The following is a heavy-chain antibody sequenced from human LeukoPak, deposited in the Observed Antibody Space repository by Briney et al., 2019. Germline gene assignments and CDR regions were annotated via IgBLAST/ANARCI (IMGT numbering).Heavy chain of an antibody. Sequence: ASVKVSCKGSGYTFRSFGISWVRQAPGQGLEWMGWISIYNGDTKYAQKFQDRVTMTRDTSTSTAYMEGRSLRSDDTAVYYCAREPPIFYGSATIAMDHWGQGTLVTVSS. CDR1: GYTFRSFG. J-gene: IGHJ4*02. CDR3: AREPPIFYGSATIAMDH. D-gene: IGHD3-10*01. CDR2: ISIYNGDT. V-gene: IGHV1-18*01.